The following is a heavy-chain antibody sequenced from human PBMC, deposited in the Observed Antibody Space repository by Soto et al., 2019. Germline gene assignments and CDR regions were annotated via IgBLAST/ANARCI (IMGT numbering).Heavy chain of an antibody. CDR1: GGSASSGSYY. D-gene: IGHD1-26*01. V-gene: IGHV4-61*01. J-gene: IGHJ4*02. CDR2: IYYSGST. CDR3: AREGGSYSHDLFAF. Sequence: PSETLSLTCTVSGGSASSGSYYGSWIRQPPGKGLEWIGYIYYSGSTNYNPSLKSRVTISVDTSKNQFSLKLSSVTAADTAVYYCAREGGSYSHDLFAFWSQRTLVTVSA.